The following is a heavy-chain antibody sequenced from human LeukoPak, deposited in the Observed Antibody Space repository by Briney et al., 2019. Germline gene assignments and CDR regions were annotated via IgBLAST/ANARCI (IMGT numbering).Heavy chain of an antibody. CDR1: EFSVGSNY. D-gene: IGHD5-18*01. CDR2: IYSGGST. V-gene: IGHV3-66*01. CDR3: ARDSYTAMGLPDY. J-gene: IGHJ4*02. Sequence: QPGGSLRLSCAASEFSVGSNYMTWVRQAAGKGLQWVSLIYSGGSTYYADSVKGRFTISRDNAKNSLYRQMNSLRAEDTAVYYCARDSYTAMGLPDYWGQGTLVTVSS.